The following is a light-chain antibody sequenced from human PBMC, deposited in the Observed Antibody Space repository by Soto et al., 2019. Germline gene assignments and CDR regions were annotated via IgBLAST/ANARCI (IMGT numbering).Light chain of an antibody. J-gene: IGLJ1*01. V-gene: IGLV2-14*01. Sequence: QSVLTQPASVSGSPGQSITISCTGTSGNIGNFNFVSWYQQHPGKAPKLMIYEVSNRPSGVSDRFSGSKSGNTASLTISGVQAEDEADYYCSSYITTNSRVFGTGTQVTVL. CDR3: SSYITTNSRV. CDR1: SGNIGNFNF. CDR2: EVS.